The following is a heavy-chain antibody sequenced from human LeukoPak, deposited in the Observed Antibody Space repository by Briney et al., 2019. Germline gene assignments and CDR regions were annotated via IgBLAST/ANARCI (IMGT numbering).Heavy chain of an antibody. J-gene: IGHJ4*02. Sequence: GGSLRLSCAASGFTFSTYSMTWVRQGPGKGLEWVSSIYPSGDSTFYTDSVRGRFTISRDNSKNTLYLQMSSLRTEDTAIYYCAKDVVPDSGWDLDYWGQGTLVTVSS. D-gene: IGHD6-19*01. CDR3: AKDVVPDSGWDLDY. V-gene: IGHV3-23*01. CDR1: GFTFSTYS. CDR2: IYPSGDST.